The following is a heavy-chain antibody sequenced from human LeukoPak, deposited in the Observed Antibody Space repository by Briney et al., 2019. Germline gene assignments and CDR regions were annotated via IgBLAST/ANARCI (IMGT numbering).Heavy chain of an antibody. CDR1: GFTFSSYV. CDR3: ARGSSFRDY. CDR2: INGSGGST. J-gene: IGHJ4*02. Sequence: GASLRLSCAGSGFTFSSYVMTWVRQAPGKGLEWVSAINGSGGSTYYADSVKGRFTISRDNAKNSLYLQMNSLRAEDTAVYYCARGSSFRDYWGQGTLVTVSS. V-gene: IGHV3-23*01.